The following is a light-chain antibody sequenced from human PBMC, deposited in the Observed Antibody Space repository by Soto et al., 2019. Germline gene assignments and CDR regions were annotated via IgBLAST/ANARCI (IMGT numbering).Light chain of an antibody. CDR2: DAS. V-gene: IGKV3-11*01. CDR3: QQRSNWLT. Sequence: EIVLTQSPATLSLSPGESATLSCRASQSVSSYLAWYQQKPGQAPRLLVYDASNRATGIPARFSGSGSGTDFTLTISSLEPEDVAVYYCQQRSNWLTFGGGTKVDIK. J-gene: IGKJ4*01. CDR1: QSVSSY.